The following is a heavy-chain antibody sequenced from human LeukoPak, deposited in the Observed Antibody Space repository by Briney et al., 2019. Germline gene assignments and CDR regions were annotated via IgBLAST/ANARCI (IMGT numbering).Heavy chain of an antibody. CDR1: GGSFSGYY. CDR2: INHSGST. D-gene: IGHD3-10*01. J-gene: IGHJ5*02. CDR3: AGSYYYGSGFDP. V-gene: IGHV4-34*01. Sequence: SETLSLTCAVYGGSFSGYYWSWIRQPPGKGLEWIGEINHSGSTNYNPSLKSRVTISVDTSEDQFSLKLSSVTAADTAVYYCAGSYYYGSGFDPWGQGTLVTVSS.